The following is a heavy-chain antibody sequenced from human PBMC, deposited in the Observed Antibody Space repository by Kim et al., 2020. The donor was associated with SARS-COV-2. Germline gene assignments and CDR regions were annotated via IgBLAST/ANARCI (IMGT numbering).Heavy chain of an antibody. D-gene: IGHD3-10*01. CDR1: GFTFSSYS. CDR3: ARDPGSGSYYTVSYYYYYGMDV. J-gene: IGHJ6*02. V-gene: IGHV3-21*01. Sequence: GGSLRLSCAASGFTFSSYSMNWVRQAPGKGLEWVSSISSSSSYIYYADSVKGRFTISRDNAKNSLYLQMNSLRAEDTAVYYCARDPGSGSYYTVSYYYYYGMDVWGQGTMVTVSS. CDR2: ISSSSSYI.